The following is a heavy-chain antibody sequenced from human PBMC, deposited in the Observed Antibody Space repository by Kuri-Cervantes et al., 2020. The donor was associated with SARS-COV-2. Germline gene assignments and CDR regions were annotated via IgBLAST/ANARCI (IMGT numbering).Heavy chain of an antibody. J-gene: IGHJ4*02. CDR2: INHSGST. D-gene: IGHD3-22*01. V-gene: IGHV4-34*01. Sequence: ESLKISCAVYGGSFSGYYWSWIRQPPGKGLEWIGEINHSGSTNYNPSFKSRVTISVDTSKNQFSLKLSSVTAADTAVYYCARDGVGIVVVSPFDYWGQGTLVTVSS. CDR3: ARDGVGIVVVSPFDY. CDR1: GGSFSGYY.